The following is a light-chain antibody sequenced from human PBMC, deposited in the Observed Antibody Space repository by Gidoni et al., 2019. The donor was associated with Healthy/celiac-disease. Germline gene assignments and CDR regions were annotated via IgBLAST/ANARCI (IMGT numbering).Light chain of an antibody. CDR2: QDS. J-gene: IGLJ2*01. Sequence: SYELTQPPSVSVSPGQTASITCSGGKLGDKYACWYQQKPGQSPVLVIYQDSKRPAGIPERFSGSNSGNTATLTISGTQARDEADYYCQAGDSSTAVFGGGTKLTVL. V-gene: IGLV3-1*01. CDR1: KLGDKY. CDR3: QAGDSSTAV.